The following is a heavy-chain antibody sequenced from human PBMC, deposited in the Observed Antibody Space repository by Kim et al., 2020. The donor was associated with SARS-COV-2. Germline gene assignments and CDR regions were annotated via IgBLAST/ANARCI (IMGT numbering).Heavy chain of an antibody. D-gene: IGHD2-2*01. V-gene: IGHV4-30-4*01. J-gene: IGHJ4*02. CDR2: IYYSGST. Sequence: SETLSLTCTVSGGSISSGDYYWSWIRQPPGKGLEWIGYIYYSGSTYYNPSLKSRVTISVDTSKNQFSLKLSSVTAADTAVYYCVLVVPAAGGSGWYGDDYWGQGTLVTVSS. CDR3: VLVVPAAGGSGWYGDDY. CDR1: GGSISSGDYY.